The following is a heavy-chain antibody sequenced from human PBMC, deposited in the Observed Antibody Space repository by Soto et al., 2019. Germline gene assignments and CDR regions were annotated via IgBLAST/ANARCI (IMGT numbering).Heavy chain of an antibody. CDR2: IIPIFGTP. CDR1: GDTFNKYA. D-gene: IGHD4-17*01. CDR3: ARGIDYGGVNRIDY. V-gene: IGHV1-69*13. Sequence: GASVKVSCKASGDTFNKYAFNWVRQAPGQGLEWMGGIIPIFGTPNYAQRVQGRVTITADESTSTAYMELSSLRSEDTAVYYRARGIDYGGVNRIDYWGQGTLVTVSS. J-gene: IGHJ4*02.